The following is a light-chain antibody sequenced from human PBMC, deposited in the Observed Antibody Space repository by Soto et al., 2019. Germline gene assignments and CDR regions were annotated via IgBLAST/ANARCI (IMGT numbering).Light chain of an antibody. Sequence: EIVLTQSPGTLSLSPGERATLSCRASQSVSSSYLAWYQQKPGQAPRLLIYGASSRATGIPDRFSGSGSGTDFTLTISSLQPDDFATYYCQQYNALFGGGTKVDIK. CDR1: QSVSSSY. J-gene: IGKJ4*01. V-gene: IGKV3-20*01. CDR3: QQYNAL. CDR2: GAS.